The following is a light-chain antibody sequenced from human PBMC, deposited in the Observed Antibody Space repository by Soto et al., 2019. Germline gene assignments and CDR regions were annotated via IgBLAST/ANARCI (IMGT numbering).Light chain of an antibody. Sequence: QSVLTQPPSASGTPGQRVTISCSGSSSNIGSNTVNWYQQLPGTTPKLLIYSNNQRPSGVPDRFSGYKSGTSASLAISGLQSEDEDDYYCAAWDDSLNGYVFGTGTKLTVL. J-gene: IGLJ1*01. V-gene: IGLV1-44*01. CDR2: SNN. CDR1: SSNIGSNT. CDR3: AAWDDSLNGYV.